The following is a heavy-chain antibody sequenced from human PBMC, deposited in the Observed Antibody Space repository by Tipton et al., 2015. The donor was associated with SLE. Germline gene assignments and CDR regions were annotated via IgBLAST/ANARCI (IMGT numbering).Heavy chain of an antibody. V-gene: IGHV4-39*07. D-gene: IGHD2-2*01. Sequence: TLSLTCTVSAGSISSISYSWGWIRQPPGKGLEWIGSIYYTGRTYYNPSLKSRVTISVDSSKNQFSLKLSSVTAADTAVYYCARDGAAAPNWFDPWGQGTLVTVSS. J-gene: IGHJ5*02. CDR1: AGSISSISYS. CDR3: ARDGAAAPNWFDP. CDR2: IYYTGRT.